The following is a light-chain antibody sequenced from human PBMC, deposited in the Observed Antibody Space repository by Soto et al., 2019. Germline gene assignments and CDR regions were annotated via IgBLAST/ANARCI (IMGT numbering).Light chain of an antibody. CDR2: DAS. CDR3: QQRSNWHRT. V-gene: IGKV3-11*01. CDR1: QSVSSY. Sequence: EIVLTQSPATLSLSPGERATPSCRASQSVSSYLAWYQQKPGQAPRLLIYDASSRATGIPARFSGSGSGTDFTLTISGLEPEDFAVYYCQQRSNWHRTFGQGTKVDIK. J-gene: IGKJ1*01.